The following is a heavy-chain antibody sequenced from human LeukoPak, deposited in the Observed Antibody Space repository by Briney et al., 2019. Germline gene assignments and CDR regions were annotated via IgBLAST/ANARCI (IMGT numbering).Heavy chain of an antibody. CDR2: IYYSGRT. D-gene: IGHD6-13*01. CDR3: ARGTSWSFDY. V-gene: IGHV4-59*08. J-gene: IGHJ4*02. CDR1: GGSISGYY. Sequence: ASETLSLTCTVSGGSISGYYLSWIRQPPGTRLEWIGYIYYSGRTNSNPSLKSRVTISLNTSKNQFSLKPSSVTAADTAVYYWARGTSWSFDYWGQGTLVTVSS.